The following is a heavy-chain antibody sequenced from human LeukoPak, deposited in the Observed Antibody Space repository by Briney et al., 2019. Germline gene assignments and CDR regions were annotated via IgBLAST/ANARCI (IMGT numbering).Heavy chain of an antibody. CDR1: GDSIYTYY. V-gene: IGHV4-59*01. J-gene: IGHJ4*02. Sequence: PSETLSLTXTVSGDSIYTYYWSWIWQPPGLGVEYIGYIYHTGDTNYNPSLNGRITMSVDTSNNQFSLRLSSVTAADTVVYYCARTARQCDYWGQGILVSVSS. CDR2: IYHTGDT. D-gene: IGHD6-6*01. CDR3: ARTARQCDY.